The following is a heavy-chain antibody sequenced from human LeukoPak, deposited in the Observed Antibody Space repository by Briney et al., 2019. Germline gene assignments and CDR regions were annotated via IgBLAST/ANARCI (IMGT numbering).Heavy chain of an antibody. V-gene: IGHV4-34*01. CDR3: ARAGYSYGHRVYFFDY. Sequence: PSETLSLTCAVYGGSFSGYYWSWIRQPPGKGLEWIGEINHSGSTNYNPSLKSRVAISVDTSKNQFSLKLSSVTAADTAVYYCARAGYSYGHRVYFFDYWGQGTLVTVSP. CDR1: GGSFSGYY. J-gene: IGHJ4*02. D-gene: IGHD5-18*01. CDR2: INHSGST.